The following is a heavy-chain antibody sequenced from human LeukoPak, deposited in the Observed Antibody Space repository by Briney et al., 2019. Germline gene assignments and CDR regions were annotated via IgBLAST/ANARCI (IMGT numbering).Heavy chain of an antibody. CDR3: VREGPRGLAFDI. J-gene: IGHJ3*02. V-gene: IGHV3-23*01. CDR1: GFTFRSHD. CDR2: ISASGGST. Sequence: GGSLRLSCAASGFTFRSHDMSWVRQAPGKGLEWVSGISASGGSTFYADSVKGRFTISRDNSKNTLYLQMNGLRVEDTAVYYCVREGPRGLAFDIWGQGTMVTVSS.